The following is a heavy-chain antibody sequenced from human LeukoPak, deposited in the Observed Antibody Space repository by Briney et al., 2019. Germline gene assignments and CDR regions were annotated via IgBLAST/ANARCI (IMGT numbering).Heavy chain of an antibody. CDR3: AKVPHYDSSGSSNWCDP. CDR2: ISAYNGNT. D-gene: IGHD3-22*01. CDR1: GYTFTSYG. Sequence: GASVKVSCKASGYTFTSYGISWVRQAPGQGLEWMGWISAYNGNTNYAQKLQGRVTMTTDTSTSTAYMELRSLRSCDTAVYYCAKVPHYDSSGSSNWCDPWGQGTLVTVSS. V-gene: IGHV1-18*01. J-gene: IGHJ5*02.